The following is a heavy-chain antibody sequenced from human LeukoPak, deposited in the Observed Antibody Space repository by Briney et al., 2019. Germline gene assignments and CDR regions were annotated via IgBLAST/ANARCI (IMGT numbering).Heavy chain of an antibody. CDR3: AKERPRRSYYDSSGYYF. Sequence: GGSLRLSCAASGFTFSSYAMSWVRQAPGKGLEWVSAISGSGGSTYYADSVKVRFTISRDNSKNTLYLQMNSLRAEDTAVYYCAKERPRRSYYDSSGYYFWGQGTLVTVSS. V-gene: IGHV3-23*01. J-gene: IGHJ4*02. CDR2: ISGSGGST. CDR1: GFTFSSYA. D-gene: IGHD3-22*01.